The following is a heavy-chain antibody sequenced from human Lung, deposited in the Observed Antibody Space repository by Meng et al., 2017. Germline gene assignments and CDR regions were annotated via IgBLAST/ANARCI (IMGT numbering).Heavy chain of an antibody. CDR2: ISNDGSNK. V-gene: IGHV3-30*03. CDR1: GFTFRSYG. J-gene: IGHJ6*02. Sequence: GGSLRLSCAASGFTFRSYGVHWVRQAPGKGLEWVALISNDGSNKYYAESVKGRFTISRDNSNNTLYLQMNSVRAEDTAVYYCAREGLLLWFGELPYGMDVWGQGTTVTGSS. CDR3: AREGLLLWFGELPYGMDV. D-gene: IGHD3-10*01.